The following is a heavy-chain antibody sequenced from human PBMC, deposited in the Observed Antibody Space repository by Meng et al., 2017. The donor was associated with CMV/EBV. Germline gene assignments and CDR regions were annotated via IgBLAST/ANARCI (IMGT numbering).Heavy chain of an antibody. D-gene: IGHD2-21*01. Sequence: SETLSLTCAVYGGSFSGYYWSGIRQPPGKGLEWIGEINHSGSTNYNPSLKSRVTISVDTSKNQFSLKLSSVTAADTAVYYCARRGSIHGWFDPWGQGTLVTVSS. J-gene: IGHJ5*02. CDR1: GGSFSGYY. CDR3: ARRGSIHGWFDP. V-gene: IGHV4-34*01. CDR2: INHSGST.